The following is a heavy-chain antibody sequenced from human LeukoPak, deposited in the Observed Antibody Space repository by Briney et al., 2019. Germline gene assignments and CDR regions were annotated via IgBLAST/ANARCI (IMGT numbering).Heavy chain of an antibody. CDR2: ISYTGTYI. CDR1: AFILNAYN. D-gene: IGHD1-26*01. V-gene: IGHV3-21*04. Sequence: GGCLRLSCAASAFILNAYNMNWVRHAPGKGLEWVSSISYTGTYIYYADSAKGRFTISRDNAQNSLYLQMNSLRAEDTAIYYCVRDRGTYRPIDYWGQGTLVTVSS. CDR3: VRDRGTYRPIDY. J-gene: IGHJ4*02.